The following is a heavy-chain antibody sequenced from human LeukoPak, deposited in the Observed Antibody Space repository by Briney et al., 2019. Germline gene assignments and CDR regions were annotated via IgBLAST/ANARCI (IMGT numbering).Heavy chain of an antibody. Sequence: PGGSLRLSCAASGFTFSNYWMTWVRQAPGKGLEWVANIKEDGSEKYYVDSVKGRFTIPKDNAQNSLYLQMNSLRVEDTAVYYCARDETRRFDYWGQGTLVTVSS. CDR2: IKEDGSEK. J-gene: IGHJ4*02. CDR1: GFTFSNYW. V-gene: IGHV3-7*01. CDR3: ARDETRRFDY.